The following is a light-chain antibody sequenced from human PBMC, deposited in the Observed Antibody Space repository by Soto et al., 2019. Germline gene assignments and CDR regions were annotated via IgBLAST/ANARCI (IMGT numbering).Light chain of an antibody. V-gene: IGLV1-51*01. CDR2: DNN. J-gene: IGLJ2*01. Sequence: QSVLTQPPSVSAAPGQSIAISCSGSSSNIRNNYVCWYQHLPGTAPKLLIYDNNKRPSVIPDRFSGSKSGTSATLDITGLQTGDEADYYCGTWDSSLSAVVFGGGTKVTVL. CDR1: SSNIRNNY. CDR3: GTWDSSLSAVV.